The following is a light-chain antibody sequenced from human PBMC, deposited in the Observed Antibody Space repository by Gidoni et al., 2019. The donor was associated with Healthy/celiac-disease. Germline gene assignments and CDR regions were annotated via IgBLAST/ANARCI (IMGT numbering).Light chain of an antibody. J-gene: IGLJ1*01. CDR1: ELGDKH. CDR3: QAWDSSTYV. Sequence: SYELTQPPSVSVSPGQTASITCSGDELGDKHASWYQQKAGQSPVLVIYQDRKRPSGIPERFSGSNSGNTATLTISGTQAMDEADYYCQAWDSSTYVFGTGTKVT. CDR2: QDR. V-gene: IGLV3-1*01.